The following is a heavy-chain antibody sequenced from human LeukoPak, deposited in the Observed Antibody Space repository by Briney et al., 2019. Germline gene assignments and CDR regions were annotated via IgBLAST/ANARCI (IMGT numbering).Heavy chain of an antibody. D-gene: IGHD3-3*01. CDR2: IYHSGST. J-gene: IGHJ3*02. CDR1: GYSTSSGYY. Sequence: SETLSLTCAVSGYSTSSGYYWGWIRQPPGKGLEWIGSIYHSGSTYYNPSLKSRVTISVDTSKNQFSLKLSSVTAADTAVYYCAGSRFLEWNDVFDIWGQGTMVTVSS. CDR3: AGSRFLEWNDVFDI. V-gene: IGHV4-38-2*01.